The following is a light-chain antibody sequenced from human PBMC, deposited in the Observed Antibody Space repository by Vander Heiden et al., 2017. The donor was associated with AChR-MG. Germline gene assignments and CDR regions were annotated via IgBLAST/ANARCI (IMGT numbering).Light chain of an antibody. CDR2: KND. CDR3: ATWDDTLTGHVV. Sequence: QSVLTQPPSASGTPGQGVTIPCSGRTYSVGSNYVYWYQQLPGAAPNLLVYKNDQRPSGVPDRFSGSKSGTSASLAISGLRSEDEGDYYCATWDDTLTGHVVLGGGTKLTVL. J-gene: IGLJ2*01. CDR1: TYSVGSNY. V-gene: IGLV1-47*01.